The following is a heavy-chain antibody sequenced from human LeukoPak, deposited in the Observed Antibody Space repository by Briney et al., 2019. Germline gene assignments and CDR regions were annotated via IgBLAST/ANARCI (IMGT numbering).Heavy chain of an antibody. Sequence: SETLSLTCTVSDDSISSNSYFWGWIRQPPGKGLEWIGSIYYSGSTYYNPSLKSRVAISVATSKNQFSLNLSSVTAADTAVYYCARVRGIRHPYYYYYYMDVWGKGTTVTVSS. CDR3: ARVRGIRHPYYYYYYMDV. D-gene: IGHD3-3*01. CDR2: IYYSGST. CDR1: DDSISSNSYF. V-gene: IGHV4-39*07. J-gene: IGHJ6*03.